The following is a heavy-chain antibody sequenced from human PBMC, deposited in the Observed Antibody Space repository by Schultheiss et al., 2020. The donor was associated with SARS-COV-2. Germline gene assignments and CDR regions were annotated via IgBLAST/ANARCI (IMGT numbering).Heavy chain of an antibody. CDR1: GGSISSYY. D-gene: IGHD3-10*01. V-gene: IGHV4-4*07. Sequence: SETLSLTCTVSGGSISSYYWSWIRQPAGKGLEWIGRIYTSGSTNYNPSLKSRVTMSVDTSKNQFSLKLSSVTAADTAVYYCARVIDQPPSFRNYYGMDVWGQGTTVTVSS. J-gene: IGHJ6*02. CDR2: IYTSGST. CDR3: ARVIDQPPSFRNYYGMDV.